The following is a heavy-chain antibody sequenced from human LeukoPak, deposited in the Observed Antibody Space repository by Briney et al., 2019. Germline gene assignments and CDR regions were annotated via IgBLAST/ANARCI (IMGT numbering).Heavy chain of an antibody. D-gene: IGHD4-17*01. Sequence: KPSETLSLTCAVYGGSFSGYYWSWIRQPPGKGLEWIGEINHSGSTNYNPSLKSRVTISVDTSKNQFSLKLSSVTAADTAVYYCARDSDHYGDYEEVWFDPWGQGTLVTVSS. CDR1: GGSFSGYY. CDR2: INHSGST. J-gene: IGHJ5*02. CDR3: ARDSDHYGDYEEVWFDP. V-gene: IGHV4-34*01.